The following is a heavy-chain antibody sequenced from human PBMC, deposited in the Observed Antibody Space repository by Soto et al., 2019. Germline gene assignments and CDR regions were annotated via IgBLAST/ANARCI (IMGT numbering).Heavy chain of an antibody. CDR3: ARDPGGYDFWSGYYSASIY. J-gene: IGHJ4*02. Sequence: GASVKVSCKASGYTSTNYGMHWVRQAPGQRLEWMGWINAGSGNTKYSQKFQGRITITRDTSASTVYMELSSLRSEDTAVYYCARDPGGYDFWSGYYSASIYWGQGTLVTVSS. CDR2: INAGSGNT. CDR1: GYTSTNYG. D-gene: IGHD3-3*01. V-gene: IGHV1-3*01.